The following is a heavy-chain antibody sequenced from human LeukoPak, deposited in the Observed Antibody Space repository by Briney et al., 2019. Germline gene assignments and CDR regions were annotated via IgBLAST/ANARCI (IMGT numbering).Heavy chain of an antibody. V-gene: IGHV4-34*01. J-gene: IGHJ4*02. CDR2: INHSGST. Sequence: PSETLSLTCAVYGGSFSGYYWSWIRQPPGKGLEWIGEINHSGSTNYNPSLKSRVTISVDTSKNQFSLKLSSVTAADTAVYYCARHKDDYLSFDTWGQGTLVTVSS. D-gene: IGHD5-24*01. CDR3: ARHKDDYLSFDT. CDR1: GGSFSGYY.